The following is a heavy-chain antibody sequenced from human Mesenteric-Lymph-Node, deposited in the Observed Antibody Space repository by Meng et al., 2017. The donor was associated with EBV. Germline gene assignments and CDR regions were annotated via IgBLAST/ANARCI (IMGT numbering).Heavy chain of an antibody. Sequence: QITLKDSGPTLVKPTQTLTLTCTFSGFSLSTNGVAVGWIRQPPGKGLEWLALIYWDDDKRYSPSLKSRLTITKDTSKNQVVLSMTNMDPVDTGTYFCAHSDVGIIPFDSWGQGTLVTVSS. CDR1: GFSLSTNGVA. D-gene: IGHD1-26*01. V-gene: IGHV2-5*02. J-gene: IGHJ4*02. CDR3: AHSDVGIIPFDS. CDR2: IYWDDDK.